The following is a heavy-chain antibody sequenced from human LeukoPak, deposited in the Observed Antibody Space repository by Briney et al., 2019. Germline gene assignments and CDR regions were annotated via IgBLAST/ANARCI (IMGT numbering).Heavy chain of an antibody. Sequence: GGSLRLSCAASGFDFSTYGMRWVRLTPGKGLEFVSAISKSGDDTSYGNDVKGRFTISRDNIKNTVDLEMGSLRVDDTGIYYCARIPEYWGQGTVVTVSS. V-gene: IGHV3-64*01. CDR1: GFDFSTYG. J-gene: IGHJ1*01. CDR2: ISKSGDDT. D-gene: IGHD6-6*01. CDR3: ARIPEY.